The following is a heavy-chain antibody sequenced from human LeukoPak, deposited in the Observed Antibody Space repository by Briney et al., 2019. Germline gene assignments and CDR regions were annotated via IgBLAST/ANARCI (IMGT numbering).Heavy chain of an antibody. CDR2: IRSKAYGGTT. J-gene: IGHJ4*02. D-gene: IGHD6-19*01. V-gene: IGHV3-49*04. Sequence: GGSLRLSCTASGFTFGDYAMSWVRQAPGKGLEWVGFIRSKAYGGTTEYAASVKGRFTISRDDSKSIAYLQMNSLNTEDTAFYYCTRLSSAYFHPYYFDYWGQGTLVTVSS. CDR3: TRLSSAYFHPYYFDY. CDR1: GFTFGDYA.